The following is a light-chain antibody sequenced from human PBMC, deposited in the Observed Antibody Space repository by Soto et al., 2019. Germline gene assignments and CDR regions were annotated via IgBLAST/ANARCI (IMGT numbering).Light chain of an antibody. V-gene: IGKV3-20*01. CDR3: QQYGNSPPYT. CDR2: GAS. J-gene: IGKJ2*01. Sequence: EIVMTQSPATLSLSPGERATLSCRASQSVSSSYLAWYQQKPGQAPRLLIYGASSRATGIPDRFSGSGSGTDFTLTIITLEPEDFAVYYCQQYGNSPPYTFGQGTKVDI. CDR1: QSVSSSY.